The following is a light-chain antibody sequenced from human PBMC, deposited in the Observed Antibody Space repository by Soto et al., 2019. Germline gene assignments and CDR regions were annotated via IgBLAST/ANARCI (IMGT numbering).Light chain of an antibody. J-gene: IGKJ1*01. V-gene: IGKV3-15*01. Sequence: EIVMTQSPATLSVSPGERATLSCRASQSISSNLAWYQQKPGQAPRLLIYGASTRATDIPARFSGSESGTEFTLTISSLQSEDFAVYYCQQYISWPLTFGQGTKVEIK. CDR3: QQYISWPLT. CDR1: QSISSN. CDR2: GAS.